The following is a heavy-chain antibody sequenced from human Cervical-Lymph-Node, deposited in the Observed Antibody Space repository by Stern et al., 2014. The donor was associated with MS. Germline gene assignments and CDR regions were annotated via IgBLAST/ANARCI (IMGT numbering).Heavy chain of an antibody. D-gene: IGHD3-16*01. V-gene: IGHV3-74*02. J-gene: IGHJ4*02. CDR3: ARGVGDY. Sequence: EDQLGEAGGGLVQPGGSLRLSCAASGFNFSSYWMHWVRQSPEKGLFWVTKINHNGSGTSYADTVKGRFSISRDNTKNMLYLRMTSLRAEDTAVYYCARGVGDYWGQGARVTVSS. CDR2: INHNGSGT. CDR1: GFNFSSYW.